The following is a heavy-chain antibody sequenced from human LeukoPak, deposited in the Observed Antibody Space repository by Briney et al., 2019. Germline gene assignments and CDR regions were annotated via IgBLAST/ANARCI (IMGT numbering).Heavy chain of an antibody. D-gene: IGHD3-10*01. Sequence: GGSLRLSCAASGFTFSLYAMTWVRQAPGKGLEWVSAISGSGGSTYYADSVKGRFTISRDNSKNTLYLQMNSLRAEDTAVYYCAKDLGTMVRGVITKFFDYWGQGTLVTVSS. V-gene: IGHV3-23*01. CDR3: AKDLGTMVRGVITKFFDY. CDR1: GFTFSLYA. CDR2: ISGSGGST. J-gene: IGHJ4*02.